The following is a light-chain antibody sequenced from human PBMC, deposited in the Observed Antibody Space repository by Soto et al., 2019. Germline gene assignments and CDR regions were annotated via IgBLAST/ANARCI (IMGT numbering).Light chain of an antibody. Sequence: EIVLTQSPGTLSLSPGERATLSCRASQSVSSSYLAWYQQKPGQAPRLLIYGASSRATGIPDRFSGSGSGTDFTLTISRLEPEDFAVNYCQQYGSSPRTFGQGTKVHIK. J-gene: IGKJ1*01. CDR2: GAS. CDR3: QQYGSSPRT. CDR1: QSVSSSY. V-gene: IGKV3-20*01.